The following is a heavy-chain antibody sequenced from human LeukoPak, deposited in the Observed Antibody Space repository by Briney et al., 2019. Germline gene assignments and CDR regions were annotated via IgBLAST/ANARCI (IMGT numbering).Heavy chain of an antibody. D-gene: IGHD5-18*01. J-gene: IGHJ3*02. CDR1: GFTFSSYG. V-gene: IGHV3-23*01. CDR2: ISGSGGTT. Sequence: GGSLRLSCAASGFTFSSYGMSWVRQAPRKGLEWVSSISGSGGTTYYADSVKGRFTISRDNSKNTLYLQMNSLRADDTGVYSCAKDPPTVMANAFHIWGQGTMVTVS. CDR3: AKDPPTVMANAFHI.